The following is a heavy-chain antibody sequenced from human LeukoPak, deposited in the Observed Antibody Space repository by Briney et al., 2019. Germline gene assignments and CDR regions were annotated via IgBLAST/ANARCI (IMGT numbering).Heavy chain of an antibody. CDR3: ARVRWDQLPYNWFDP. Sequence: SVKVSCKASGGTFSSYAISWVQQAPGQGLEWMGRIIPILGIANYAQKFQGRVTITADKSTSTAYMELSSLRSEDTAVYYCARVRWDQLPYNWFDPWGQGTLVTVSS. D-gene: IGHD2-2*01. J-gene: IGHJ5*02. V-gene: IGHV1-69*04. CDR1: GGTFSSYA. CDR2: IIPILGIA.